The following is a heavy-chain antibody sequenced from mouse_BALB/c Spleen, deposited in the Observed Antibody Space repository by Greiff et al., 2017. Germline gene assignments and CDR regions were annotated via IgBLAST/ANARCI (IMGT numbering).Heavy chain of an antibody. J-gene: IGHJ4*01. Sequence: QVQLQQSGAELVRPGVSVKISCKGSGYTFTDYAMHWVKQSHAKSLEWIGVISTYYGDASYNQKFKGKATMTVDKSSSTAYMELARLTSEDSAIYDCARGTYDDYGYYAMDYWGQGTSVTVSS. V-gene: IGHV1S137*01. CDR2: ISTYYGDA. CDR3: ARGTYDDYGYYAMDY. CDR1: GYTFTDYA. D-gene: IGHD2-4*01.